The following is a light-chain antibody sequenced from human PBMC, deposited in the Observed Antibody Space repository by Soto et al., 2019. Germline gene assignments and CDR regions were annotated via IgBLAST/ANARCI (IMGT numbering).Light chain of an antibody. CDR1: QSIGSR. J-gene: IGKJ2*02. CDR2: EAS. CDR3: QQFHSYPCT. Sequence: IQMTQSPSTLSASVGDRVSITCRTSQSIGSRLAWYQQKPGKAAKLLIYEASNLESGVPSRFSGRESGKEFTLTISSLQPDDFATYYCQQFHSYPCTFGQGTRLDIK. V-gene: IGKV1-5*03.